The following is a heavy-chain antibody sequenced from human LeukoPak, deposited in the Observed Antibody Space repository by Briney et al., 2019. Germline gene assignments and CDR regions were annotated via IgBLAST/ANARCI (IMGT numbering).Heavy chain of an antibody. D-gene: IGHD5-18*01. V-gene: IGHV4-61*02. CDR2: IYTSGST. CDR1: GGSISSGSYC. Sequence: SQTLSLTCTVSGGSISSGSYCWSWIRQPAGKGLEWIGRIYTSGSTNYNPSLKSRVNISVDTSKNQFSLKRSSVTAADTAVYYCARDLVRGYSFNWGQGNLVTVSS. J-gene: IGHJ4*02. CDR3: ARDLVRGYSFN.